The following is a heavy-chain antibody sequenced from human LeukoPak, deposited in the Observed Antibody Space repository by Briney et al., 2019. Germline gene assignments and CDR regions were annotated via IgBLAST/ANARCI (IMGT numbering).Heavy chain of an antibody. D-gene: IGHD2-21*02. CDR2: INWNGGDT. J-gene: IGHJ2*01. CDR3: ARNNGGDSAGWYLDV. CDR1: GFTFDDYG. V-gene: IGHV3-20*04. Sequence: GGALGLSCAASGFTFDDYGMSWVRQAPGKGLEWVSGINWNGGDTDYADSVKGRFTISRDNAKNSLYVQMNSLRAEDTALYYCARNNGGDSAGWYLDVWGRGTLVTVSS.